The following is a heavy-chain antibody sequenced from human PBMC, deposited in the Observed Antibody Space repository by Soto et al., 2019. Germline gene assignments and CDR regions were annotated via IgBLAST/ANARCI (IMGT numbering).Heavy chain of an antibody. CDR2: IIPLFGPT. CDR1: GGTFRRHA. V-gene: IGHV1-69*01. J-gene: IGHJ5*02. D-gene: IGHD6-13*01. CDR3: ARAAIHGSSWYFWFDP. Sequence: QVQLVQSGSEVKMPGSSVKVSCKTSGGTFRRHAINWVRHAPGQGLEWMGGIIPLFGPTNYAQKFKGRVTISADESTSTAYIERSSLTSEDSAVYYCARAAIHGSSWYFWFDPWGKGQLVSVSS.